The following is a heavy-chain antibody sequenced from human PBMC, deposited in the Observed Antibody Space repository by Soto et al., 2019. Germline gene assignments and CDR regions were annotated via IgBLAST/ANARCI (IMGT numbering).Heavy chain of an antibody. CDR2: ISGSGGST. CDR1: GFTFSSYA. J-gene: IGHJ3*02. V-gene: IGHV3-23*01. Sequence: GGSLRLSCAASGFTFSSYAMSWVRQAPGKGLEWVSAISGSGGSTYYADSVKGRFTISRDNSKNKRYLQMNSLRDEDTAVYYCANDPAPVPPHAFDIWGQGTMVTVSS. CDR3: ANDPAPVPPHAFDI.